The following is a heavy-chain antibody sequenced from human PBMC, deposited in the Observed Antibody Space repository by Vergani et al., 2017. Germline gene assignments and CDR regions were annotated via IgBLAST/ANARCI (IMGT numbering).Heavy chain of an antibody. CDR1: GGTFSSYA. CDR2: IIPIFGIA. J-gene: IGHJ2*01. D-gene: IGHD3-10*01. Sequence: QVQLVQSGAEVKKPGSSVKVSCKASGGTFSSYAISWVRQAPGQGLEWMGGIIPIFGIANYAQKFQGRVTITADKSTSTAYMELSSLRSDDTAVYYCARDLGSFWSGEGIRYFDLWGRGTLVTVSS. V-gene: IGHV1-69*17. CDR3: ARDLGSFWSGEGIRYFDL.